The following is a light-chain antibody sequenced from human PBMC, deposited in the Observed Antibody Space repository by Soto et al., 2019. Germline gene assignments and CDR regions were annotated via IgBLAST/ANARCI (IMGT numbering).Light chain of an antibody. CDR2: NTD. CDR1: SGSVSTTYY. CDR3: VLYMGNGISV. Sequence: QAVVTQEPSFSVSPGGTVTLTCGLSSGSVSTTYYVSWYQQTPGQPPRTLMYNTDTRSSGVPDRFSGSILGNKAALTITGAQADDESDYYCVLYMGNGISVFGGGTKVTVL. J-gene: IGLJ3*02. V-gene: IGLV8-61*01.